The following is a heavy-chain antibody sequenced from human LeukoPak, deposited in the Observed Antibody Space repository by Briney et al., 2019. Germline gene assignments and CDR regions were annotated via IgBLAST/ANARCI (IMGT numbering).Heavy chain of an antibody. CDR3: ARDLVATTGGFDY. CDR2: IHYSGST. Sequence: SETLSLTCTVSGGSISSDDYYWSWIRQPPGKGLEWIGYIHYSGSTYYNPSLKSRVTISVDTSKNQFSLKVNSVTAADTAVYYCARDLVATTGGFDYGGQGTLVTVSS. CDR1: GGSISSDDYY. D-gene: IGHD5-12*01. J-gene: IGHJ4*02. V-gene: IGHV4-30-4*01.